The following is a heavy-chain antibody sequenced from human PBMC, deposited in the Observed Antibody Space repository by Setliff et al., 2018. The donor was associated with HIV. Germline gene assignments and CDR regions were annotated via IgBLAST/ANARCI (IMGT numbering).Heavy chain of an antibody. V-gene: IGHV4-61*09. J-gene: IGHJ3*01. CDR3: ERAPPGIQNDAFDV. Sequence: SETLSLTCTVSGGSISSNSYYWSWIRQPAGKGLEWIGHIYTNGYTNYNPSLKSRVTISVDTSKNQFSLRLTSVTAADTAVYYCERAPPGIQNDAFDVWGQGTMVTVSS. CDR1: GGSISSNSYY. CDR2: IYTNGYT.